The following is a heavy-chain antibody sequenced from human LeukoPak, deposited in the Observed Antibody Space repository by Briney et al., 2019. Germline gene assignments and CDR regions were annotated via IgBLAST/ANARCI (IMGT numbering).Heavy chain of an antibody. D-gene: IGHD5-24*01. V-gene: IGHV1-3*02. J-gene: IGHJ4*02. Sequence: ASVKVSCKASGYTFSSYAMHWVRQAPGQRLEWMRWSNTGNDNTKYSQEFQGRVTLTRDTSASTAYMELSSLRSEDMAVYYCARDRDGYFDYWGQGTLVTVSS. CDR2: SNTGNDNT. CDR3: ARDRDGYFDY. CDR1: GYTFSSYA.